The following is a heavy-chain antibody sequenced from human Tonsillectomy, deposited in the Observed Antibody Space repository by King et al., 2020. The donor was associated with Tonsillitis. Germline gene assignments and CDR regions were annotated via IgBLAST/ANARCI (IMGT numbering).Heavy chain of an antibody. D-gene: IGHD2-2*01. J-gene: IGHJ3*02. CDR3: ARGGVIVVVPAAPVAFDI. V-gene: IGHV1-69*12. CDR1: GGTFSSYA. CDR2: IIPIFGTA. Sequence: QLVQSGAEVKKPGSSVKVSCKASGGTFSSYAISWVRQAPGQGLEWMGGIIPIFGTANYAQKFQGRVTVTADESTRTAYMELSSLRSEDTAVYYCARGGVIVVVPAAPVAFDIWGQGTMVTVSS.